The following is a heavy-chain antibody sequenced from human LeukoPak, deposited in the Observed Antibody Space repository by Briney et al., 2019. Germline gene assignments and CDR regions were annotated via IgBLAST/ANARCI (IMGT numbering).Heavy chain of an antibody. J-gene: IGHJ4*02. CDR3: VRETGWLFDF. Sequence: GGSLRLSCAATGFSFRDRYMSWIRQAPGKGMEWVAYISPNSDNIQYADSVKGRFTISRDNAKNSLFLQVNSLRAEDTAVYYCVRETGWLFDFWGQGTLVIVSS. CDR2: ISPNSDNI. V-gene: IGHV3-11*04. D-gene: IGHD5-12*01. CDR1: GFSFRDRY.